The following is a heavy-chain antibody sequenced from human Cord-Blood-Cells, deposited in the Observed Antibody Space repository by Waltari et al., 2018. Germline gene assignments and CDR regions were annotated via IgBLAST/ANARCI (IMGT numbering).Heavy chain of an antibody. J-gene: IGHJ4*02. CDR1: GCTFHSYD. CDR2: RNTNSGNT. V-gene: IGHV1-8*01. D-gene: IGHD2-15*01. CDR3: ARTDADITSDY. Sequence: QVQLVQPGAEAKKPGASVKGSCKSSGCTFHSYDMHCVRQATGQGLEWMGWRNTNSGNTGYAQKFQGRVTMTRNTSISTAYMELSSLRSEDTAVYYCARTDADITSDYWGQGTLVTVSS.